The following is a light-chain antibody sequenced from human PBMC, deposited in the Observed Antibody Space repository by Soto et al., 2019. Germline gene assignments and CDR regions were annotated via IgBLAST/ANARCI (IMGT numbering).Light chain of an antibody. CDR1: QSIITH. CDR2: DAS. CDR3: QQYHYWWT. Sequence: EIVMTQSPATLSVSPGERATLSCGASQSIITHLAWYPQKPGQSPRLLIYDASTRATGIPARFSGSGSGTEFTLTISSLQSEDFAVYYCQQYHYWWTFGQGTKVEVK. V-gene: IGKV3-15*01. J-gene: IGKJ1*01.